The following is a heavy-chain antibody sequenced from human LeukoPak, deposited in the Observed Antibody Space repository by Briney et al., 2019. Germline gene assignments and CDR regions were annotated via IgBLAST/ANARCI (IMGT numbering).Heavy chain of an antibody. CDR1: GLSFSNYG. V-gene: IGHV3-30*02. J-gene: IGHJ6*03. CDR2: IRYDESGK. D-gene: IGHD3-3*01. CDR3: AKISQPRLGSGYHLRVYYHMNV. Sequence: GGSLRLSRAASGLSFSNYGMHWVRQAPGKGLEWVTFIRYDESGKYYADSVKGRFTISRDNSKNTLYLQMNSLRPEDTAVYYCAKISQPRLGSGYHLRVYYHMNVWGKGTTVIVSS.